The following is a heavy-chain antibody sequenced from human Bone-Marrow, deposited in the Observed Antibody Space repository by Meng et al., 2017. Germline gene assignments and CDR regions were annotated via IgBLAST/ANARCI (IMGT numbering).Heavy chain of an antibody. CDR2: IYPGDSDT. CDR1: GYSFTSYW. CDR3: ARLSYDILTGYYDRNYYYYGMDV. Sequence: KVSCKGSGYSFTSYWIGWVRQMPGKGLEWMGIIYPGDSDTRYSPSFQGQVTISADKSISTAYLQCSSLKASDNAMYYCARLSYDILTGYYDRNYYYYGMDVWGQGTTVTVSS. J-gene: IGHJ6*02. V-gene: IGHV5-51*01. D-gene: IGHD3-9*01.